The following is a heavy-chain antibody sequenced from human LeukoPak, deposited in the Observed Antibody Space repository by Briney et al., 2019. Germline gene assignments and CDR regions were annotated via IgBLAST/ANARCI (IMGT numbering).Heavy chain of an antibody. CDR1: GFTFSSHS. CDR2: ISSSSSTI. Sequence: PGGSLRLSCAASGFTFSSHSMNWVSQAPGKGLEWVSYISSSSSTIYYADSVKGRFTIFRDNAKNSLYLQMNSLTAEDTAVYYCARIGIAVAVGAFDSWGQGTMVTVSS. CDR3: ARIGIAVAVGAFDS. D-gene: IGHD6-19*01. V-gene: IGHV3-48*01. J-gene: IGHJ3*02.